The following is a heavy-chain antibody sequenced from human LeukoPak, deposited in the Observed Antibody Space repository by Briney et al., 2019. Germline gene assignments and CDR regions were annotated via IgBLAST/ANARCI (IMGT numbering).Heavy chain of an antibody. CDR2: IYYSGST. CDR3: ARMREDDFNPFDY. J-gene: IGHJ4*02. CDR1: GGSISSYY. V-gene: IGHV4-59*01. Sequence: PSETLSLTCSVSGGSISSYYWNWIRQPPGKGLEWIGYIYYSGSTNYNPSLKSRVTISVDTSKNQFSLKLSSVTAADTAVYYCARMREDDFNPFDYWGRGTLVTVSS. D-gene: IGHD3/OR15-3a*01.